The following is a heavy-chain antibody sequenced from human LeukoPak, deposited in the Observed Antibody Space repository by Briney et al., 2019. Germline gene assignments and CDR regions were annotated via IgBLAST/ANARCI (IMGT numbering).Heavy chain of an antibody. CDR1: GGSISSYY. V-gene: IGHV4-59*01. CDR2: IYYSGST. D-gene: IGHD6-13*01. Sequence: SETLSLTCTVSGGSISSYYWSWIRQPPGKGLEWIGYIYYSGSTNYNPSLKSRVTISVDTSKNQFSLKLSSVTAADTAVYYCARGHSSSWPIDYWGQGTLVTVPS. CDR3: ARGHSSSWPIDY. J-gene: IGHJ4*02.